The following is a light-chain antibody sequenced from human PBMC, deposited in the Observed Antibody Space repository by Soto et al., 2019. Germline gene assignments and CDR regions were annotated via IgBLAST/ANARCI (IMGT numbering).Light chain of an antibody. CDR2: DAS. J-gene: IGKJ1*01. CDR1: QSISNW. Sequence: DIQMTQSPSTLSASVGDRVTITCRASQSISNWLAWYQQRPGKSPNLLIFDASKLQSGVPSRFSGSGSETEFTLTISSLQPDDVATYYCQQFNSYSRVFGQGTKVEIK. V-gene: IGKV1-5*01. CDR3: QQFNSYSRV.